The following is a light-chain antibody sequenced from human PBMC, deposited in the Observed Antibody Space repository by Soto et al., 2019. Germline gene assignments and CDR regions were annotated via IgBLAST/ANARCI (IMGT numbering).Light chain of an antibody. Sequence: EIFLTQSPGTLSLSPGERATLSCRASQSFNSIYLAWYQQKPGQAPRLLIYGASSRATGIPDRFSGSGPGTDFTLTISRLEPEDFAVYYCHQYDSWTFGQGTKVDIK. J-gene: IGKJ1*01. V-gene: IGKV3-20*01. CDR1: QSFNSIY. CDR2: GAS. CDR3: HQYDSWT.